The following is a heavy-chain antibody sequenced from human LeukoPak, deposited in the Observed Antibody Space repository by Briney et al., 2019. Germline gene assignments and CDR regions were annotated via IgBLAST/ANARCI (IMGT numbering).Heavy chain of an antibody. CDR1: GFTFSSYA. V-gene: IGHV3-23*01. CDR3: AKDPGETVTYYYYGMDV. J-gene: IGHJ6*02. D-gene: IGHD4-11*01. CDR2: ISGSGGST. Sequence: PGGSLRLSCAASGFTFSSYAMSWVRQAPGKGLEWVSAISGSGGSTYYADSVKGRFTISRDNSKNTLYLQMNSLRAEDTAVYYCAKDPGETVTYYYYGMDVWGQGTTVTVSS.